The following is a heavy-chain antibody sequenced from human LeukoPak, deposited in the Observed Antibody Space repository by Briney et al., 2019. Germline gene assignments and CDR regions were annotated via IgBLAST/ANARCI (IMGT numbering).Heavy chain of an antibody. CDR3: ARGSKDYYDSSGYYYY. V-gene: IGHV1-8*01. J-gene: IGHJ4*02. CDR1: GYTFTSYD. CDR2: MNPNSGNT. Sequence: ASVKVSCKAPGYTFTSYDINWVRQATGQGLEWMGWMNPNSGNTGYAQKFQGRVTMTRNTSISTAYMELSSLRSEDTAVYYCARGSKDYYDSSGYYYYWGQGTLVTVSS. D-gene: IGHD3-22*01.